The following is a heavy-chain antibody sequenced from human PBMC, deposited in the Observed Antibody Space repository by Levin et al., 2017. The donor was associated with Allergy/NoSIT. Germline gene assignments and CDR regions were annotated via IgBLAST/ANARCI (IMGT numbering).Heavy chain of an antibody. Sequence: GESLKISCAASGFTFSSYWMHWVRQAPGKGLVWVSRINSDGSSTSYADSVKGRFTISRDNAKNTLYLQMNSLRAEDTAVYYCATGYSYGSWFDPWGQGTLVTVSS. CDR3: ATGYSYGSWFDP. CDR1: GFTFSSYW. D-gene: IGHD5-18*01. V-gene: IGHV3-74*01. J-gene: IGHJ5*02. CDR2: INSDGSST.